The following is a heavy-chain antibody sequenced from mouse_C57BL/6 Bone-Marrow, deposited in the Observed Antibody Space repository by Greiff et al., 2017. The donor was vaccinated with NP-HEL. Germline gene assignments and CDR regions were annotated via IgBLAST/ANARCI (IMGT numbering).Heavy chain of an antibody. CDR2: IYPGSGST. D-gene: IGHD1-1*01. V-gene: IGHV1-55*01. CDR3: ARQFYYYGSYFDY. J-gene: IGHJ2*01. CDR1: GYTFTSYW. Sequence: QVQLQQSGAELVKPGASVKMSCKASGYTFTSYWITWVKQRPGQGLEWIGDIYPGSGSTNYNEKFKSKATLTVDKSSSTAYMQLSSLTSEDSAVYYCARQFYYYGSYFDYWGQGTTLTVSS.